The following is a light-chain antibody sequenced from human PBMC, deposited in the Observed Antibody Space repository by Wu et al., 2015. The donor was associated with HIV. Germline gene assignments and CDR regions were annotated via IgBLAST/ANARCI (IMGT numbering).Light chain of an antibody. CDR2: GAS. Sequence: EIVMTQSPATLSVSPGERATLSCRATQSITSNLAWYQQKPGQAPRLLIYGASTRATGIPARFSGSGSGTDFTLTISRLEPEDFAVYYCQQYGSPTWTFGQGTKVEIK. J-gene: IGKJ1*01. CDR1: QSITSN. CDR3: QQYGSPTWT. V-gene: IGKV3-15*01.